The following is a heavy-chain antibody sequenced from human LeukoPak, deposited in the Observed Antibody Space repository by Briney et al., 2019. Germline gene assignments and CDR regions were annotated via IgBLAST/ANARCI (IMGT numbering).Heavy chain of an antibody. CDR2: IIPIFGTA. D-gene: IGHD1-7*01. J-gene: IGHJ5*02. V-gene: IGHV1-69*13. Sequence: GASVKVSCKASGGTFSSYAISWVRQAPGQGLEWMGGIIPIFGTANYAQKFQGRVTITADESTSTAYMELSSLRSEDTAVYYCARVPPSITGTSNWFDPWGQGTLVTVSS. CDR1: GGTFSSYA. CDR3: ARVPPSITGTSNWFDP.